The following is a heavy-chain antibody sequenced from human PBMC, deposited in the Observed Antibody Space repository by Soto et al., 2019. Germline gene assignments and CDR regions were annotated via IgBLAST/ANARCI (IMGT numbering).Heavy chain of an antibody. D-gene: IGHD3-3*01. CDR3: ARDYDFWSGYYYGMDV. J-gene: IGHJ6*02. CDR1: GYSFTSYW. CDR2: IDPSDSYT. V-gene: IGHV5-10-1*01. Sequence: GESLKISCKGSGYSFTSYWISWVRQMPGKGLEWMGRIDPSDSYTNYSPSFQGHVTISADKSISTAYLQWSSLKASDTAMYYCARDYDFWSGYYYGMDVWGQGTTVTVSS.